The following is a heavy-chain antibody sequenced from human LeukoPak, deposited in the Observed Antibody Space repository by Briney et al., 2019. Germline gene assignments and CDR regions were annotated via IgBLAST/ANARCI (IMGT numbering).Heavy chain of an antibody. Sequence: ASVKVSCKASGGTFSSYAISWVRQAPGQGLEWMGGIIPIFGTANYAQKFQGRVTITADESTSTAYMELSSLRSDDTAVYYCAKSLRPVTRPYYYYYMDVWGKGTTVTVSS. CDR1: GGTFSSYA. CDR2: IIPIFGTA. CDR3: AKSLRPVTRPYYYYYMDV. J-gene: IGHJ6*03. V-gene: IGHV1-69*13. D-gene: IGHD4-17*01.